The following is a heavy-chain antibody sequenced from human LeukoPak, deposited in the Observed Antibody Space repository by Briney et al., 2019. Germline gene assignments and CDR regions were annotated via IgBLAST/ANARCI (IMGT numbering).Heavy chain of an antibody. V-gene: IGHV3-21*01. D-gene: IGHD3-22*01. CDR1: GFTFSSYS. Sequence: GGSLRLSCAASGFTFSSYSMNWVRQAPGKGLEWVSSISSSSSYIYYADSVKGRFTISRDNAKNSLYLQMNSLRAEDTAAYYCARNLYYYYDSSGLASPDYWGQGTLVTVSS. CDR3: ARNLYYYYDSSGLASPDY. CDR2: ISSSSSYI. J-gene: IGHJ4*02.